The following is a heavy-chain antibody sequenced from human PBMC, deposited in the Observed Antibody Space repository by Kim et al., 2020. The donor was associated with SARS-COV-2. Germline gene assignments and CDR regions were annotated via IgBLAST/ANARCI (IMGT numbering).Heavy chain of an antibody. CDR1: GGSISSSNW. V-gene: IGHV4-4*02. CDR2: IYHSGST. D-gene: IGHD6-13*01. Sequence: SETLSLTCAVSGGSISSSNWWSWVRQPPGKGLEWIGEIYHSGSTNYNPSLKSRVTISVDKSKNQFSLKLSSVTAADTAVYYCAASTGYSSSWGVFDYWGGLLPIDYWGQGTLVTVSS. CDR3: AASTGYSSSWGVFDYWGGLLPIDY. J-gene: IGHJ4*02.